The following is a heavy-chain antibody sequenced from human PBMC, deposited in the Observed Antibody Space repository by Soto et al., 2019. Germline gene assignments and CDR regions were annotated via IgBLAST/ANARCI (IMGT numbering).Heavy chain of an antibody. CDR3: ASGGSYGYDYFDY. CDR2: ISWNSGSI. V-gene: IGHV3-9*01. Sequence: EVQLVESGGGLVQPGRSLRLSCAASGFAFDDYAMHWVRQAPGKGLEWVSGISWNSGSIGYADSVKGRFTISRDNAKNSLYLQMNSLRAEDTALYYCASGGSYGYDYFDYWGQGTLVTVSS. CDR1: GFAFDDYA. J-gene: IGHJ4*02. D-gene: IGHD5-18*01.